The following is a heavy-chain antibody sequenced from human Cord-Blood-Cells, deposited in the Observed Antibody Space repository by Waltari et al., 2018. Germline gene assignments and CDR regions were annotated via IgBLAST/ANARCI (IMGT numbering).Heavy chain of an antibody. D-gene: IGHD6-13*01. V-gene: IGHV4-34*01. J-gene: IGHJ2*01. CDR3: ARSGGVAAGTGGRGYFDL. CDR1: GGSFSGYY. Sequence: QVQLQQWGAGLLKPSETLSLTCAVYGGSFSGYYWSWITQPPGTGLEWNGEINHSGSTNYNPSLKSRVTISVDTSKNQFSLKLSSVTAADTAVYYCARSGGVAAGTGGRGYFDLWGRGTLVTVSS. CDR2: INHSGST.